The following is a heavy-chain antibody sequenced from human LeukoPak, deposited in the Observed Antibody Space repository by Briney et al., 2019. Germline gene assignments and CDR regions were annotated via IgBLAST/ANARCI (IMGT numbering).Heavy chain of an antibody. Sequence: GGSLRLSCAASGFTFSSYGMHWVRQAPSKGLEWVAVIWYDGSNKYYADSVKGRFTISRDNSKNTLYLQMNSLRAEDTAVYYCARVKGYCSGGSCYWYYGMDVWGQGTTVTVSS. D-gene: IGHD2-15*01. CDR3: ARVKGYCSGGSCYWYYGMDV. CDR1: GFTFSSYG. CDR2: IWYDGSNK. J-gene: IGHJ6*02. V-gene: IGHV3-33*01.